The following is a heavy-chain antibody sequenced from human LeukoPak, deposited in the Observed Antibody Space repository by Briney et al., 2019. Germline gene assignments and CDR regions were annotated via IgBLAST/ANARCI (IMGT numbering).Heavy chain of an antibody. J-gene: IGHJ4*02. CDR1: GGSFSGYY. CDR3: ARGVSGSYYGY. CDR2: INHSGST. V-gene: IGHV4-34*01. D-gene: IGHD1-26*01. Sequence: SETLSLTCAVYGGSFSGYYWSWIRQPPGKGLEWIGEINHSGSTNYNPSLKSRVTISVDTSKNQFSLKLSSVTAADTAVYYCARGVSGSYYGYWGQGTLVTVSS.